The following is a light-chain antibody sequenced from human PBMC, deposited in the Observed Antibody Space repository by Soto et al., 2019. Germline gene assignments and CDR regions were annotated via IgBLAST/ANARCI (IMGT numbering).Light chain of an antibody. J-gene: IGLJ2*01. CDR3: CSYAGNTIVI. V-gene: IGLV2-11*01. CDR1: SSDVGNYNY. Sequence: QSVLTQPPSVSGSPGQSVSISCTGTSSDVGNYNYVSWYQQHPGKVPKLMIFDVSRRPSGVPDRFSGSKSGNTASLTISGLQAEDEADYYCCSYAGNTIVIFGGGTKLTVL. CDR2: DVS.